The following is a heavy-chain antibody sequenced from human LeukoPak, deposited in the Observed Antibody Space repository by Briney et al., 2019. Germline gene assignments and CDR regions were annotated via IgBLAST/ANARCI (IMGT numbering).Heavy chain of an antibody. V-gene: IGHV1-18*01. J-gene: IGHJ4*02. CDR1: GYTFPSYG. Sequence: GASVKVSCKASGYTFPSYGISGVRQAPGHGLEWMGWISAYNGHAKYAQKIQGRVTMTTDTSTSTAYMELRTLRSDDTAVYYCARGFPPRRSYDSSGYYSYNFDYWGQGTLVTVSS. CDR2: ISAYNGHA. D-gene: IGHD3-22*01. CDR3: ARGFPPRRSYDSSGYYSYNFDY.